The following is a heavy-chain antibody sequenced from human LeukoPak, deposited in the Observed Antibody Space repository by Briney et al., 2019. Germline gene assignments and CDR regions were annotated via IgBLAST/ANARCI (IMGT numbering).Heavy chain of an antibody. CDR1: GFTFSSYW. CDR2: INSDGSST. V-gene: IGHV3-74*01. CDR3: ASPLGSSWYSDAYYYGMDV. J-gene: IGHJ6*02. D-gene: IGHD6-13*01. Sequence: GGSLRLSCAASGFTFSSYWMHWVRQAPGKGLVWVSRINSDGSSTSYADSVKGRFTISRDNAKNTLYLQMNSLRAEDTAVYYCASPLGSSWYSDAYYYGMDVWGQGTTVTVSS.